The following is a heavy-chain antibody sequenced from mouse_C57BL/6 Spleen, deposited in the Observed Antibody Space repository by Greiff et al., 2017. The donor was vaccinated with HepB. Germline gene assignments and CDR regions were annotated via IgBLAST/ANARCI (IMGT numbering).Heavy chain of an antibody. CDR3: TTAYYSSWYFDV. CDR2: IRNKANNHAT. CDR1: GFTFSDAW. D-gene: IGHD2-12*01. Sequence: EVKLMESGGGLVQPGGSMKLSCAASGFTFSDAWMDWVRQSPEKGLEWVAEIRNKANNHATYYAESVKGRFTISRDDSKSSVYLQMNSLRAEDTGIYYCTTAYYSSWYFDVWGTGTTVTVSS. J-gene: IGHJ1*03. V-gene: IGHV6-6*01.